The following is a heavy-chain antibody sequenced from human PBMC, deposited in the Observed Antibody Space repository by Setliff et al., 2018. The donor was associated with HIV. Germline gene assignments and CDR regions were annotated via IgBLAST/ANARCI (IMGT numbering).Heavy chain of an antibody. J-gene: IGHJ6*02. CDR3: ARGSGGYCSGGSCYFGFGLAL. Sequence: ASVKVSCKTSGYTFTAYYLHWVRQAPGQGLEYMGWINSNSGGTNYAQKFQGRVTMTRDTSVSSAYMELSRVRSDDTAVYYCARGSGGYCSGGSCYFGFGLALWGQGTTVTVSS. CDR1: GYTFTAYY. V-gene: IGHV1-2*02. D-gene: IGHD2-15*01. CDR2: INSNSGGT.